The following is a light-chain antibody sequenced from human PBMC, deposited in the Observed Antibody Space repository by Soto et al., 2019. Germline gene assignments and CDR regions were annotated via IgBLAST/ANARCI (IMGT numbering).Light chain of an antibody. J-gene: IGKJ2*01. Sequence: IHMTQSPSTLSASVLYRVRITFLASQSIGSWLAWYQQKPGKAPKFLIYAASYLESGAPSRFSGSGSGTVFTLTISSLQPEDFATFYCLQHSIYPYTFGQGTKVDIK. CDR3: LQHSIYPYT. CDR1: QSIGSW. V-gene: IGKV1-5*01. CDR2: AAS.